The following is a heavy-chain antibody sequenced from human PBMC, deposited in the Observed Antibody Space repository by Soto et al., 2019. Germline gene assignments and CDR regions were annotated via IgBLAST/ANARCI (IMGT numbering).Heavy chain of an antibody. CDR3: ARFQTENCSGGSCYGGGDY. V-gene: IGHV4-59*01. CDR2: IYYSGST. Sequence: SETLSLTCTVSGGSISSYYWSWIRQPPGKGLEWIGYIYYSGSTNYNPSLKSRVTISVDTSKNQFSLKLSSVTAADTAVYYCARFQTENCSGGSCYGGGDYWGQGTLVTVSS. D-gene: IGHD2-15*01. CDR1: GGSISSYY. J-gene: IGHJ4*02.